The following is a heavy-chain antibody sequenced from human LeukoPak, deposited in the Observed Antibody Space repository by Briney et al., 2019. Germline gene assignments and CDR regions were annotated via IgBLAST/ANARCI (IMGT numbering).Heavy chain of an antibody. Sequence: GGSLRLSCAASGFTFSSCSMNWVRQAPGKGLEWVSSISSSSSYIYYADSVKGRFTISRDNAKNSLYLQMNSLRAEDTAVYYCARDYDFWSGYYGSSDAFDIWGQGTMVTASS. CDR1: GFTFSSCS. D-gene: IGHD3-3*01. CDR2: ISSSSSYI. V-gene: IGHV3-21*01. CDR3: ARDYDFWSGYYGSSDAFDI. J-gene: IGHJ3*02.